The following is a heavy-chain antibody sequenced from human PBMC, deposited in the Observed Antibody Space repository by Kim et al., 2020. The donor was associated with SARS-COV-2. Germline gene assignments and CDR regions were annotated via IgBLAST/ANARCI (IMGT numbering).Heavy chain of an antibody. Sequence: SETLSLTCTVSGGSISSNYWSWIRQPPGKGLEWIGYIYYSGSTNYNPSLKSRVTISVDTSKNQFSLKLSSVTAADTAVYYCARRVALIRGVIANAFDIWGQGTTVTVSS. CDR1: GGSISSNY. CDR3: ARRVALIRGVIANAFDI. J-gene: IGHJ3*02. V-gene: IGHV4-59*08. D-gene: IGHD3-10*01. CDR2: IYYSGST.